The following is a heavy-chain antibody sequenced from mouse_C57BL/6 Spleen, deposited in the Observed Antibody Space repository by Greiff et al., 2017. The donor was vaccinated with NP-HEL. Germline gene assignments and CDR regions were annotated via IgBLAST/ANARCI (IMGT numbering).Heavy chain of an antibody. J-gene: IGHJ4*01. CDR3: ARMVIYDGYYDYAMDY. Sequence: VQLQQPGTELVKPGASVKLSCKASGYTFTSYWMHWVKQRPGQGLEWIGNINPSNGGTNYNEKLKSKATLTVDKSSSTAYMQLSSLTSEDSAVYYCARMVIYDGYYDYAMDYWGQGTSVTVSS. CDR1: GYTFTSYW. V-gene: IGHV1-53*01. CDR2: INPSNGGT. D-gene: IGHD2-3*01.